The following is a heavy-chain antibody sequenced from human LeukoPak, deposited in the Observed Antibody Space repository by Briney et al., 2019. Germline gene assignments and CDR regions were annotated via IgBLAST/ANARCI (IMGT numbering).Heavy chain of an antibody. D-gene: IGHD3-3*01. Sequence: ASVKVSCKVSGYTLNELSIHWVRQAAGKGLEWMGGFDPEYGETVYAQKFQGRVTMAEDTSTDTAYMGLSSLRSEDTAVYYCAPLDFWVPSTWGQGTLVTVSS. CDR2: FDPEYGET. V-gene: IGHV1-24*01. CDR3: APLDFWVPST. J-gene: IGHJ5*02. CDR1: GYTLNELS.